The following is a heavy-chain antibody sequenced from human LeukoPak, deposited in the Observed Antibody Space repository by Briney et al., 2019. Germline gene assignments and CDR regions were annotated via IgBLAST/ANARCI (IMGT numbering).Heavy chain of an antibody. CDR3: ARDINRSGTYFYYFDS. Sequence: ASVKVSCKAPGYSFSRFGISWVRQAPGQGLEWMGRISGYGNTEHAHKVQDRVTMTTDTSTSTAYMELRGLTSDDTALYYCARDINRSGTYFYYFDSWGLGTLVTVSS. J-gene: IGHJ4*02. D-gene: IGHD1-26*01. V-gene: IGHV1-18*01. CDR1: GYSFSRFG. CDR2: ISGYGNT.